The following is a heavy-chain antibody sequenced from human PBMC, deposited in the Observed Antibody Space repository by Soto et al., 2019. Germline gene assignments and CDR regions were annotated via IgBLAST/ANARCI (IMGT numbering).Heavy chain of an antibody. J-gene: IGHJ3*02. Sequence: PGGSLRLSCAASGFTFSSYWMSWVRQAPGKGLEWVANIKQDGSEKYYVDSVKGRFTISRDNAKNSLYLQMNSLRAEDTAVHYCAKVFSAMVTNAFDIWGQGTMVTVSS. CDR1: GFTFSSYW. CDR2: IKQDGSEK. V-gene: IGHV3-7*05. D-gene: IGHD5-18*01. CDR3: AKVFSAMVTNAFDI.